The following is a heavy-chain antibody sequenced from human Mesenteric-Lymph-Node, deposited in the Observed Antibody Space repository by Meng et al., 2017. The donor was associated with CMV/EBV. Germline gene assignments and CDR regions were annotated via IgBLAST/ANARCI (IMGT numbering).Heavy chain of an antibody. CDR2: IIPIYGTV. V-gene: IGHV1-69*06. CDR1: TFSTYA. D-gene: IGHD6-13*01. J-gene: IGHJ5*02. CDR3: ARLLGPYSSSEMDWFDP. Sequence: TFSTYAFSWVRQAPGQGLEWMGGIIPIYGTVKNAQEFQGRVTITADKSTSTAYMELSSLRSEDTAVYYCARLLGPYSSSEMDWFDPWGQGTLVTVSS.